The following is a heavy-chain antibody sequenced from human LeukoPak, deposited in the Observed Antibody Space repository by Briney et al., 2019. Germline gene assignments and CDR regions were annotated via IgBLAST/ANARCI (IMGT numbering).Heavy chain of an antibody. CDR3: AKIHDDSGYYYEYFQF. Sequence: GASVKVSCKASGGTFRNSGISWVRQAPGRGLEYVGRIIPILDITEYGKTSPGRVTITADTATGTFYMELSGLRSEDTAVYYCAKIHDDSGYYYEYFQFWGQGTLITVSS. V-gene: IGHV1-69*04. CDR1: GGTFRNSG. CDR2: IIPILDIT. D-gene: IGHD3-22*01. J-gene: IGHJ1*01.